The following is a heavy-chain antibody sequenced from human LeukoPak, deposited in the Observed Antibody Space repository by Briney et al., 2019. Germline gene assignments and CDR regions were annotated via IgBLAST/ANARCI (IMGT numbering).Heavy chain of an antibody. J-gene: IGHJ4*02. V-gene: IGHV3-23*01. CDR1: GFAFSSYA. CDR3: AKSETDILTGYYGLSVGYFDY. Sequence: GGSLRLSCAASGFAFSSYAMSWVRQAPGKGLEWVSAISGSGGSTYYADSVKGRFTISRDNSKNTLYLQMNSLRAEDTAVYYCAKSETDILTGYYGLSVGYFDYWGQGTLVTVSS. D-gene: IGHD3-9*01. CDR2: ISGSGGST.